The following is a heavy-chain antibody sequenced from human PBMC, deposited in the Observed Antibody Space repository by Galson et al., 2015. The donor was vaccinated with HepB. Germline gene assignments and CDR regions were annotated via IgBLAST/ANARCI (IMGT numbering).Heavy chain of an antibody. V-gene: IGHV3-23*01. Sequence: SLRLSCAASGFTFSSYAMSWVRQAPGKGLEWVSAISGSGGSTYYADSVKGRFTISRDNSKNTLYLQMNSLRAEDTAVYYCATISGEGLITMVRGVAFVYWGQGTLVTVSS. D-gene: IGHD3-10*01. J-gene: IGHJ4*02. CDR2: ISGSGGST. CDR3: ATISGEGLITMVRGVAFVY. CDR1: GFTFSSYA.